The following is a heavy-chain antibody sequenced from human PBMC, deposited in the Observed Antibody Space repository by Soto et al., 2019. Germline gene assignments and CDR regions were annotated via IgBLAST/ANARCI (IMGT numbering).Heavy chain of an antibody. D-gene: IGHD1-1*01. Sequence: QVQLVESGGGVVQPGRSLRLSCAASGFTFKSYGMHWVRQAPGKGLEWVAVISYDGNNKYYADSVKGRFTISRDIPKNTLYLHLNSLRAEDTAVYYCAKEGLYKTLDYWGQGTLVTVSS. J-gene: IGHJ4*02. CDR1: GFTFKSYG. CDR2: ISYDGNNK. V-gene: IGHV3-30*18. CDR3: AKEGLYKTLDY.